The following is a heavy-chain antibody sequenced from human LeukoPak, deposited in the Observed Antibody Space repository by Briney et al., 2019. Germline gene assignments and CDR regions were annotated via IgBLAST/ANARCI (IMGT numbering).Heavy chain of an antibody. CDR3: ARVRSIAAAGQYFQH. D-gene: IGHD6-13*01. CDR1: GGSISSYY. Sequence: LETLSLTCTASGGSISSYYWSWIRQPPGKGLEWLGYIYYSGSNNYNPHLKSRVTISVDTSENQFSLKLSSVTAADTAVYSCARVRSIAAAGQYFQHWGQGTLVTVSS. V-gene: IGHV4-59*01. CDR2: IYYSGSN. J-gene: IGHJ1*01.